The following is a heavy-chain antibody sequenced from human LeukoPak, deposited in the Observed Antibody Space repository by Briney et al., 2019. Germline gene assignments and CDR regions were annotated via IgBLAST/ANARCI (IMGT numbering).Heavy chain of an antibody. CDR2: IRYDGSNK. J-gene: IGHJ4*02. D-gene: IGHD1-26*01. CDR1: GLTFSSYG. V-gene: IGHV3-30*02. Sequence: PGGSLRLSCAASGLTFSSYGMHWVRQAPGKGLEWVAFIRYDGSNKYYADSVKGRFTISRDNSKNTLYLQMNSLRAEDTAVYYCAKDRSGSYYRFDYWGQGTLVTVSS. CDR3: AKDRSGSYYRFDY.